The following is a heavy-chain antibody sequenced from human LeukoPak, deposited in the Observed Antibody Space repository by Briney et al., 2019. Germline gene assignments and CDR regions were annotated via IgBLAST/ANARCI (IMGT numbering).Heavy chain of an antibody. D-gene: IGHD6-19*01. CDR1: GGSIRSNNFS. CDR3: ARRTAVARTAHFDY. J-gene: IGHJ4*02. Sequence: SETLCLTCSVSGGSIRSNNFSWDWIRQPPGKGLEWIGSFSYGGTTYFNPSLKSRVTTSVDTSKNQFSLKVTSVTAADTAVYYCARRTAVARTAHFDYWGQGILVTVSS. CDR2: FSYGGTT. V-gene: IGHV4-39*01.